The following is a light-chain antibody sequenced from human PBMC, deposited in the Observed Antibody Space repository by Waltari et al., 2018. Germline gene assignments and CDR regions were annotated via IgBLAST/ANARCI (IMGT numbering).Light chain of an antibody. CDR1: SRDIGAYNS. J-gene: IGLJ2*01. Sequence: QSALTQPASVSGSPGQSITISCAGTSRDIGAYNSVSWFQQHPGKAPTLSIFEVRNRPSGVSNRFSGSKSGNTASLTISGLQAEDEAYYYCSAYTTSNTALFGGGTKLTVL. CDR3: SAYTTSNTAL. CDR2: EVR. V-gene: IGLV2-14*01.